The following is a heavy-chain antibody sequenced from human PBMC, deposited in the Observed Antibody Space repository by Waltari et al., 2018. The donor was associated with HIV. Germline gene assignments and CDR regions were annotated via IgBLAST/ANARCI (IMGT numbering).Heavy chain of an antibody. V-gene: IGHV1-18*01. CDR3: ARRANRLRY. CDR1: GYTFTSAG. Sequence: VLLVQSGPEVKKPAAAVKVSCTVSGYTFTSAGITWVPQATGQGLEWIGWIPCNSAHPNRAHQHHGRVPMTTDTYTSTGYMELRGLRYDHSALYCCARRANRLRYGGEGPLV. D-gene: IGHD2-8*01. J-gene: IGHJ4*02. CDR2: IPCNSAHP.